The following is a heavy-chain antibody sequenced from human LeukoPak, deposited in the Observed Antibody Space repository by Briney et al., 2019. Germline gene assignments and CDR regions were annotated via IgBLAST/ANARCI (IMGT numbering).Heavy chain of an antibody. V-gene: IGHV3-33*01. Sequence: GGSLRHSCAASGFTFSTYGFHWVRQAPGKGLEWLTVIWFDGSKTYYADSVKGRFTISRDNSKNTVFLQMNTLRAEDTAVYYCARGTRAYYYAMDVWGQPSKVSDSS. J-gene: IGHJ6*02. CDR1: GFTFSTYG. D-gene: IGHD1-7*01. CDR3: ARGTRAYYYAMDV. CDR2: IWFDGSKT.